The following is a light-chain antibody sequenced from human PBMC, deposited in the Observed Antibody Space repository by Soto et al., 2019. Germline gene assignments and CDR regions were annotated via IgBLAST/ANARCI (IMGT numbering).Light chain of an antibody. J-gene: IGKJ1*01. CDR2: GAS. CDR3: QQYNNWPP. V-gene: IGKV3-15*01. Sequence: EIVMTQSAATLSVSPGERATLSCRASQSISSNLAWYQQKNGQTPRLLIYGASTRAAGIPARFSGSGSGTDFTLTISSLQSEDFAVYYCQQYNNWPPFGQGTKVDIK. CDR1: QSISSN.